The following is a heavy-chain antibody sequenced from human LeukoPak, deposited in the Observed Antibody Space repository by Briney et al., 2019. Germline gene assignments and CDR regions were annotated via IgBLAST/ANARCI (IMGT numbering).Heavy chain of an antibody. CDR2: MSNDGTYK. D-gene: IGHD2-2*01. CDR3: ARDPHCSTTSCRRLTL. CDR1: GFTFSSYD. J-gene: IGHJ4*02. Sequence: PGGSLRLSCAASGFTFSSYDIHWVRQAPGKGLEWVAVMSNDGTYKYYAESVKGRFTVSRDDSKNTLYLQMNSLRPDDTAVYYCARDPHCSTTSCRRLTLWGQGTLVTVSS. V-gene: IGHV3-30*03.